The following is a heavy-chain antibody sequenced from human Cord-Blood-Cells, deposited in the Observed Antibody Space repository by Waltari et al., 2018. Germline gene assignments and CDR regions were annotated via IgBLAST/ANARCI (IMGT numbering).Heavy chain of an antibody. CDR1: GYTFTSYY. J-gene: IGHJ3*02. V-gene: IGHV1-46*01. CDR2: IHPSGGRT. Sequence: QVQLVQSGAEVKKPGASVKVSCKASGYTFTSYYMHWVRQAPGQGLEWMGRIHPSGGRTKYAQKFQGRVTMTRDTSTSTVYMELSSLRSEDTAVYYCARGRGLGAFDIWGQGTMVTVSS. D-gene: IGHD3-10*01. CDR3: ARGRGLGAFDI.